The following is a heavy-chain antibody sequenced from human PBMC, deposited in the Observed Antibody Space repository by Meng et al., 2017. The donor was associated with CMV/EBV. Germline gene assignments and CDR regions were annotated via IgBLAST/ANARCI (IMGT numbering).Heavy chain of an antibody. V-gene: IGHV3-30-3*01. CDR3: ERSGGVVAAQRGFDY. Sequence: GESLKISCAASGFTFSSYAMHWVRQAPGKGLEWVAVISYDGSNKYYADSVKGRFTISRDNSKNTLYLQMNSLRAEDTAVYYCERSGGVVAAQRGFDYWGQGTLVTVSS. D-gene: IGHD2-15*01. J-gene: IGHJ4*02. CDR1: GFTFSSYA. CDR2: ISYDGSNK.